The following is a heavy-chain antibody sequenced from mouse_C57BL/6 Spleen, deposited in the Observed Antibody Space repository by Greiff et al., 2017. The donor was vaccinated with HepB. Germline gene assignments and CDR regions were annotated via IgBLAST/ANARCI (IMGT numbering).Heavy chain of an antibody. J-gene: IGHJ3*01. CDR2: TFYSGIT. D-gene: IGHD1-1*01. CDR1: GFSINSDCY. Sequence: EVQVVESGPSLVRPSQTLSLTCTVTGFSINSDCYWIWIRQFPGNKLEYIGYTFYSGITYYNPSLESRTYITRDTSKNQFSLKLSSVTTEDTATYYCARDGNGGSSYVGFAYWGQGTLVTVSA. CDR3: ARDGNGGSSYVGFAY. V-gene: IGHV3-3*01.